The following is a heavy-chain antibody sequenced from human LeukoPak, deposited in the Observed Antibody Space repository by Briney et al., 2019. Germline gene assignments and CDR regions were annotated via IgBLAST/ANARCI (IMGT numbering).Heavy chain of an antibody. Sequence: GGSLRLSCAASGFTFSSYAMSWVRQAPGRGLEWVSGFSGSGDSTYYAHSAKGRFTIFRDNSKNTLYLQMKGLRAEDTAIYYCAKGAVASLIFKPYYFDYWGQGTLVTVSS. CDR2: FSGSGDST. D-gene: IGHD6-19*01. CDR1: GFTFSSYA. J-gene: IGHJ4*02. V-gene: IGHV3-23*01. CDR3: AKGAVASLIFKPYYFDY.